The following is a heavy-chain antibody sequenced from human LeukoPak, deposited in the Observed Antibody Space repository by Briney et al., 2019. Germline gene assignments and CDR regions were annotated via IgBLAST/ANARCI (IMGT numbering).Heavy chain of an antibody. CDR3: AIDRRYSYGSDY. CDR1: GFTFSSYA. D-gene: IGHD5-18*01. CDR2: ISGTGGST. V-gene: IGHV3-23*01. J-gene: IGHJ4*02. Sequence: GGSLRLSCAASGFTFSSYAMSWVRQAPGKGLEWVSAISGTGGSTYYADSVKGRFTISRDNSKNTLYLQMNSLRAEDTAVYYCAIDRRYSYGSDYWGQGTLVTVSS.